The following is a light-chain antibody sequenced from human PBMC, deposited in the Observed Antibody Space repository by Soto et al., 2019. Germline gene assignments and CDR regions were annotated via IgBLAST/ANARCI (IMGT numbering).Light chain of an antibody. V-gene: IGKV1-27*01. Sequence: DIQMTQAPSSLSASVGDRVTITCRARQDISTYLAWYQQKPGKVPKLLISAAYTLQSGVPPRFSGSGSGTDFTRTISSLQPEDGATYYCQKYDNAPLTFGGGTKVEIK. CDR2: AAY. CDR3: QKYDNAPLT. J-gene: IGKJ4*01. CDR1: QDISTY.